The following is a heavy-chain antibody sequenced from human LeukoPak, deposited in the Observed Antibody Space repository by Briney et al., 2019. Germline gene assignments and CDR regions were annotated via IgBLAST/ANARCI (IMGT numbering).Heavy chain of an antibody. D-gene: IGHD5-18*01. CDR2: INPNSGGT. J-gene: IGHJ4*02. CDR3: ARDPSWAMVTDY. Sequence: ASVKVSCKASGFPLTAYYMHWVRQAPGQGLEWMGWINPNSGGTNYAQKFQGRVTMTRDTSISTAYMELSRLRSDDTAVYYCARDPSWAMVTDYWGQGTLVTVSS. CDR1: GFPLTAYY. V-gene: IGHV1-2*02.